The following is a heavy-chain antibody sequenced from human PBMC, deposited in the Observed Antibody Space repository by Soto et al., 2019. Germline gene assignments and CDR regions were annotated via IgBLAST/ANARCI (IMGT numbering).Heavy chain of an antibody. CDR2: ISYDGSTQ. CDR3: ARETRGYEVDY. J-gene: IGHJ4*02. V-gene: IGHV3-30-3*01. D-gene: IGHD5-12*01. CDR1: GFTFSGYA. Sequence: QVQLVESGGGMVQPGKSLRLSCAASGFTFSGYAMHWVRQAPGKGLEWVAVISYDGSTQYYAESVKGRFTISRDNSNNTLYLHMSSLSAEDTAVYYCARETRGYEVDYWGQGTLVNVP.